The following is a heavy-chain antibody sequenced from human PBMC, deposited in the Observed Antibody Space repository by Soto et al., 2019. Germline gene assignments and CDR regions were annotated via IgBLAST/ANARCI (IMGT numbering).Heavy chain of an antibody. CDR1: GFTFSSYA. Sequence: GGSLRLSCAASGFTFSSYAMSWVRPAPGKGLEWVSAMSGSGGSTYYADSVKGRFTISRDNSKNTLYLQMNSLRAEDTAIYYCAKIPYSGYDRGPFDIWGQGTMVTVSS. D-gene: IGHD5-12*01. J-gene: IGHJ3*02. V-gene: IGHV3-23*01. CDR2: MSGSGGST. CDR3: AKIPYSGYDRGPFDI.